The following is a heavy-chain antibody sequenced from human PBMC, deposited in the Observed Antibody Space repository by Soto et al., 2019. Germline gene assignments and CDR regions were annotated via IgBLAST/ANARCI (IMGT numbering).Heavy chain of an antibody. D-gene: IGHD6-19*01. CDR2: ISPYNGNT. CDR1: GYTFNTYG. Sequence: QVQMVQSGAEVKKPGASVKVSCKASGYTFNTYGVSWVRQAPGQGLEWLGWISPYNGNTNYALKLQGRVTMTTDTSTSTGYMELRSLRPDDTAVYYCERGITGAGSFWYFDLWGRGTLVTVSS. V-gene: IGHV1-18*01. J-gene: IGHJ2*01. CDR3: ERGITGAGSFWYFDL.